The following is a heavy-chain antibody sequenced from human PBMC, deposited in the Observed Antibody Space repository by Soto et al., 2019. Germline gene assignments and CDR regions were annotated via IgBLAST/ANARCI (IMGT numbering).Heavy chain of an antibody. CDR2: INPNGGST. Sequence: QVQLVQSGAEVKKPGASVKVSCKASGYTFTSYYMHWVRQAPGQGLEWMGIINPNGGSTSYAQKCQGRVNMTRDTSTSTVYMELSSLRSEDTAVYYCARGRSSPPNYYGMDVWGQGTTVTVSS. J-gene: IGHJ6*02. CDR1: GYTFTSYY. V-gene: IGHV1-46*01. CDR3: ARGRSSPPNYYGMDV. D-gene: IGHD2-2*01.